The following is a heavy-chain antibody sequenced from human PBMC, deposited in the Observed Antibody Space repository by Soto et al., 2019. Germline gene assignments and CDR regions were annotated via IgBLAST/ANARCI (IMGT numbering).Heavy chain of an antibody. V-gene: IGHV4-4*02. CDR2: IYHSGST. CDR3: ASIEGYSYGCPFDN. D-gene: IGHD5-18*01. CDR1: GGSISSSNW. Sequence: QVQLQESGPGLVKPSGTLSITCAVSGGSISSSNWWSWVRQPPGEGLEWIGEIYHSGSTNYNPSLKSRVTISVDKSKNQFSLKLSAVTAADTAVYYCASIEGYSYGCPFDNWGQGTLITVSS. J-gene: IGHJ4*02.